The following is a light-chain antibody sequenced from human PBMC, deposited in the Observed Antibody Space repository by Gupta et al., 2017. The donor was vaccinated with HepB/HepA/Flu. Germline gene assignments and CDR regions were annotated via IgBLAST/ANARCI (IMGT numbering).Light chain of an antibody. CDR3: ASWDDRLDGYVV. J-gene: IGLJ3*02. Sequence: QSILTQPPSASGTPGQRVTISCSGSDSNVGSNAVIWYQQFPGAAPKLLIYFTNQRPSGVPDRFSASKSGTSASLAISGLQSEDEADYYCASWDDRLDGYVVSGGGTKLTVL. V-gene: IGLV1-44*01. CDR2: FTN. CDR1: DSNVGSNA.